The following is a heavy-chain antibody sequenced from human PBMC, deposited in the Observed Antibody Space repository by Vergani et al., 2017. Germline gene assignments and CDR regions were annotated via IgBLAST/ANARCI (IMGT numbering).Heavy chain of an antibody. D-gene: IGHD5-12*01. CDR3: TKGSVYYHDSAGHGYDPYTGFDL. CDR2: ISWNSGAV. Sequence: VQLVESGGGVVQPGGSLRLSCAASGITFWKFGMHWVRQGPGKGLEWVSGISWNSGAVDYADSVRGRFTISRDNAKNSLFLEMNSLRFEDTAVYFCTKGSVYYHDSAGHGYDPYTGFDLWGQGTLVTVSS. CDR1: GITFWKFG. V-gene: IGHV3-9*01. J-gene: IGHJ3*01.